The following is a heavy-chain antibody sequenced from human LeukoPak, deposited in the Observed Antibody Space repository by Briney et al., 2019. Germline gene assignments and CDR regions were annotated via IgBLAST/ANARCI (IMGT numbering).Heavy chain of an antibody. J-gene: IGHJ2*01. CDR2: IYYSGST. CDR3: ARVMGYKSPPFDL. Sequence: SETLSLTCTVSGGSISSGGYYWSWIRQHPGKGLEWIGYIYYSGSTYYNPSLKSRVTISVDTSKNQFSLKLSSVTAADTAVYYCARVMGYKSPPFDLWGRGTLVTVSS. V-gene: IGHV4-31*03. D-gene: IGHD2-8*01. CDR1: GGSISSGGYY.